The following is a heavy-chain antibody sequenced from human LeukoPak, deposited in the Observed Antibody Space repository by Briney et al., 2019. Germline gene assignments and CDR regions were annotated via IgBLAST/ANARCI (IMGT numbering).Heavy chain of an antibody. CDR2: ISAYNGNT. CDR3: ARAWAVADNIDY. CDR1: GYTFTSYG. D-gene: IGHD6-19*01. J-gene: IGHJ4*02. Sequence: ASVTVSCKASGYTFTSYGISWVRQAPGQGLEWMGWISAYNGNTNYAQKVQGRVTMTTDTSTSTAYMELRSLRSDDTAVYYCARAWAVADNIDYWGQGTLVTVSS. V-gene: IGHV1-18*01.